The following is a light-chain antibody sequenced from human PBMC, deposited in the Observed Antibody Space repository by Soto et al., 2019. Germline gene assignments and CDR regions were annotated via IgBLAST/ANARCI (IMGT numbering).Light chain of an antibody. V-gene: IGKV3-15*01. J-gene: IGKJ1*01. CDR2: GAS. CDR3: QQYTNWPQT. Sequence: IVLTQSPDTLSLSPGERATLSCRASQSVTSSYLAWYQQKPGQAPSLLISGASTRATGIPARFSGSGSGTEFTLTISSLQSEDFAVYYCQQYTNWPQTFGQGTKVDIK. CDR1: QSVTSSY.